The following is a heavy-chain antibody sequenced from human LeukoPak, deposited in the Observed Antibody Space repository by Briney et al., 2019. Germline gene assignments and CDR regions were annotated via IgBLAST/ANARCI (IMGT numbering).Heavy chain of an antibody. D-gene: IGHD4-11*01. CDR1: GFTFSSYS. CDR3: ARGYTNYGYAFDI. Sequence: GGSLRLSCAASGFTFSSYSMNWVRQASGKGLEWVSSISSSSIYIYYADSVKGRFTISRDNARNSLYLQMNSLRAEDTAVYYCARGYTNYGYAFDIWGQGTMVTVSS. V-gene: IGHV3-21*01. J-gene: IGHJ3*02. CDR2: ISSSSIYI.